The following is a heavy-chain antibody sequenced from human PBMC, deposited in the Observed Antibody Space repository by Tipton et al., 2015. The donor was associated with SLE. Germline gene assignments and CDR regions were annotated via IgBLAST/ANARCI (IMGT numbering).Heavy chain of an antibody. Sequence: QVQLVQSGGGVVQPGTSLRLSCVASGFTFSSYGMHWVRQAPGKGLEWVAGFWYDGSNKYYVDSVKGRFTISRDNSKNTLYLQMNGLRTEDTAVYYCSDGHHYFDYWGQGALVTVSS. V-gene: IGHV3-33*01. CDR3: SDGHHYFDY. J-gene: IGHJ4*02. CDR1: GFTFSSYG. D-gene: IGHD5-24*01. CDR2: FWYDGSNK.